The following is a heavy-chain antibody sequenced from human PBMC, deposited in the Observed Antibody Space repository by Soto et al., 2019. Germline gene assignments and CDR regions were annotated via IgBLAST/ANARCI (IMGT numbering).Heavy chain of an antibody. D-gene: IGHD3-22*01. V-gene: IGHV3-21*01. CDR3: ARVPAASDRTAFYYVSKFFYFDY. J-gene: IGHJ4*02. Sequence: GGSLLLSCAASGFPFSNSTMNWVRQAPGKGLEWVACITSSGSFIYYADSMKGRFTISRDDAKKSLYLQMNSLRAEDTAVYYCARVPAASDRTAFYYVSKFFYFDYWGRGTQVTVSS. CDR2: ITSSGSFI. CDR1: GFPFSNST.